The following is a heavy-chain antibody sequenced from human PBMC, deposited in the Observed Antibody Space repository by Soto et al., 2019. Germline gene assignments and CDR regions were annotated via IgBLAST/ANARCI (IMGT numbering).Heavy chain of an antibody. CDR2: IIPIFGTA. V-gene: IGHV1-69*13. D-gene: IGHD2-2*01. J-gene: IGHJ3*02. CDR1: GGTFSSYA. Sequence: ASVKVSCKASGGTFSSYAISWVRQAPGQGLEWMGGIIPIFGTANYAQKFQGRVTITADESTSTAYMELSSLRSEDTAVYYCARLGRVPLHAFDIWGQGTMVTVSS. CDR3: ARLGRVPLHAFDI.